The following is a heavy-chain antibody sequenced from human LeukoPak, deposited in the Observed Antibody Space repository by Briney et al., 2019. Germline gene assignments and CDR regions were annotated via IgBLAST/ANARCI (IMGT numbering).Heavy chain of an antibody. J-gene: IGHJ3*01. CDR2: ISISSGSI. V-gene: IGHV3-48*02. CDR3: ARGGYSSGWSRSAFDV. CDR1: GFTFTSYT. D-gene: IGHD6-19*01. Sequence: GGSLRLSCAASGFTFTSYTMNWVRQAAGKGLEWVSYISISSGSIYYADSVKGRFTISRDNAKNSLYLQMNSLGDEDTAMYYCARGGYSSGWSRSAFDVWGQGTMVTVSS.